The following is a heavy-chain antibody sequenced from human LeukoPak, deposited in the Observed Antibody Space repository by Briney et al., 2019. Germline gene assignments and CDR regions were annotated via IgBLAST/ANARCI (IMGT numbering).Heavy chain of an antibody. CDR2: INHSGST. CDR3: ARGPGLRFLEWLLFFDY. J-gene: IGHJ4*02. D-gene: IGHD3-3*01. V-gene: IGHV4-34*01. Sequence: SETLSPTCAVYGVSFSGYYWSWIRQPPGKGLEWIGEINHSGSTNYNPSLKSRVTISVDTSKNQFSLKLSSVTAADAAVYYCARGPGLRFLEWLLFFDYWGQGTLVTVSS. CDR1: GVSFSGYY.